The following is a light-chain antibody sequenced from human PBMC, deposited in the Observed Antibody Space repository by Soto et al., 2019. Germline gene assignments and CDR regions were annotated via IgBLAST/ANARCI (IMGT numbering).Light chain of an antibody. CDR1: QSISTY. CDR3: QQYDSYSWT. J-gene: IGKJ1*01. CDR2: DVS. Sequence: DIQMTQSPSSLSASVGDRVTITCRASQSISTYLNWYLHKPGKAPKLLIYDVSSLESGLPSRFSGSGSGTEFILTISSLQPDDFATYYCQQYDSYSWTFGQGTKVDIK. V-gene: IGKV1-5*01.